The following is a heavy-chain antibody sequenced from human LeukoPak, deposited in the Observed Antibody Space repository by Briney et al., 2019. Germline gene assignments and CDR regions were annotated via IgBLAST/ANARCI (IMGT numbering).Heavy chain of an antibody. CDR2: INQDGSEK. J-gene: IGHJ5*02. CDR3: ASRITTTIFGVVSRFDP. V-gene: IGHV3-7*03. Sequence: GGSLRLSCAASGFTFSSYSMSWVRQAPGKGLEWVANINQDGSEKYYVDSVKGRFTISRDNAKKSLYLQMNSLRAEDTAMYYCASRITTTIFGVVSRFDPWGQGTLVTVSS. D-gene: IGHD3-3*01. CDR1: GFTFSSYS.